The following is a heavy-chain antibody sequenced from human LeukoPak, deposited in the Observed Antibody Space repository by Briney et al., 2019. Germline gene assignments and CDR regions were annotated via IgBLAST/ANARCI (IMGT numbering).Heavy chain of an antibody. D-gene: IGHD5-18*01. CDR1: GFTFGSYG. CDR3: ARKKRVDTDSIMVYYYYAMDV. V-gene: IGHV3-33*01. CDR2: IWYDGSNK. Sequence: PGRSLRLPCAASGFTFGSYGMHWVRQAPGKGLEWVAVIWYDGSNKYYADSVKGRFTISRDNSKKTLYLQMNNLRAEDTAVYYCARKKRVDTDSIMVYYYYAMDVWGQGTTVTVSS. J-gene: IGHJ6*02.